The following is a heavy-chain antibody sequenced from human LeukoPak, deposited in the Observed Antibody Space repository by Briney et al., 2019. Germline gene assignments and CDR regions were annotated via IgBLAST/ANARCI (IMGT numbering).Heavy chain of an antibody. V-gene: IGHV3-48*03. CDR2: ISSSDSTI. CDR1: GFSFSTYE. D-gene: IGHD4-17*01. Sequence: PGGSLRLSCAASGFSFSTYEMNWVRQAPGKGLEWLSYISSSDSTIYYADSVKGRFTISTYNAKNSLFLRMISLRAEDTAVYYCAIKDGDYVDLWGRGTLVTVSS. J-gene: IGHJ2*01. CDR3: AIKDGDYVDL.